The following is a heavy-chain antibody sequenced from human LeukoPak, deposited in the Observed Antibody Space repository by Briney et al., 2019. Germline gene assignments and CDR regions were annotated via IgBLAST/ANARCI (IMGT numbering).Heavy chain of an antibody. J-gene: IGHJ5*02. V-gene: IGHV4-38-2*02. Sequence: SETLSLTCTVSGYSISSGYYWGWIRQPPGQGLEWIGSIYHSGSTYYNPSLKSRVTISVDTSKNQFSLKLSSVTAADTAVYYCAKDRSRAPAGIDWFDPWGQGTLVTVSS. CDR3: AKDRSRAPAGIDWFDP. CDR1: GYSISSGYY. D-gene: IGHD3-10*01. CDR2: IYHSGST.